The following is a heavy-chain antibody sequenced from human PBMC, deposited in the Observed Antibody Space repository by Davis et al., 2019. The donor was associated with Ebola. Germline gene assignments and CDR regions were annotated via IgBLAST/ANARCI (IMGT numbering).Heavy chain of an antibody. V-gene: IGHV1-18*01. CDR1: GYTFTSYG. CDR2: ISAYNGNT. CDR3: ARQDDPYGDHRGMYWFDP. Sequence: ASVKVSCKASGYTFTSYGISWVRQAPGQGLEWMGWISAYNGNTNYAQKLRGRVTMTTDTSTSTAYMELRSLRSDDTAVYYCARQDDPYGDHRGMYWFDPWGQGTLVTVSS. J-gene: IGHJ5*02. D-gene: IGHD4/OR15-4a*01.